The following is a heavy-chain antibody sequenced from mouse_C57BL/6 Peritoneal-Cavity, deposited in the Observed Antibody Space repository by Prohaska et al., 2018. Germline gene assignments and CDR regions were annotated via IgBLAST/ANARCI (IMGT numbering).Heavy chain of an antibody. Sequence: MSCKASGYTFTSYTMHWVKKRPRQGLEWIVYSNPSIGYTKYNQKFKDKATLTADKSSSTAYMQLSSLTSEDSAVYYCARSDITTVVADYWGQGTTLTVSS. CDR2: SNPSIGYT. CDR1: GYTFTSYT. V-gene: IGHV1-4*01. D-gene: IGHD1-1*01. J-gene: IGHJ2*01. CDR3: ARSDITTVVADY.